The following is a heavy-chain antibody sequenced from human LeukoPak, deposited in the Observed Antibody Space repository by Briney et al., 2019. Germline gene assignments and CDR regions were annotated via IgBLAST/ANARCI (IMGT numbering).Heavy chain of an antibody. CDR2: IRRSGDDI. D-gene: IGHD3-10*01. V-gene: IGHV3-21*01. Sequence: GGSLRLSCAASGFTFSGYTMNWVRQAPGKGLEWVSSIRRSGDDIFYGDSVKGRFTISRDNAKNSLYLQMNSLRADDSAVYYCVRYYNALDVWGHGTMVTVS. J-gene: IGHJ3*01. CDR3: VRYYNALDV. CDR1: GFTFSGYT.